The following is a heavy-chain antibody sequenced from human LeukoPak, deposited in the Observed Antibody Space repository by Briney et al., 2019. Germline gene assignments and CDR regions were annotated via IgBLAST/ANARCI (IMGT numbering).Heavy chain of an antibody. Sequence: PGRSLRLSCAASEFTFSSYGMHWVRQAPGKGLEWVAVISYDGSNKYYADSVKGRFTISRDNSKNTLYLQMNSLRAEDTAVYYCAKDRLAAAGQFDYWGQGTLVTVSS. V-gene: IGHV3-30*18. J-gene: IGHJ4*02. CDR1: EFTFSSYG. CDR2: ISYDGSNK. CDR3: AKDRLAAAGQFDY. D-gene: IGHD6-13*01.